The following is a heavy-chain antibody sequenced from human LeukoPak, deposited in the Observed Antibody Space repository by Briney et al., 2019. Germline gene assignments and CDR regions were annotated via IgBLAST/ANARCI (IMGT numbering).Heavy chain of an antibody. Sequence: PGGSLRLSCAASGFTFSSYAMSWVRQAPGKGLEWVSAISGSGGSTYYADSVKGRFTISRDNSKNTLYLQMNSLRAEDTAVYYCAKQGELSLRYYYYMDVWGKGTTVTVSS. D-gene: IGHD3-16*02. J-gene: IGHJ6*03. CDR1: GFTFSSYA. CDR3: AKQGELSLRYYYYMDV. CDR2: ISGSGGST. V-gene: IGHV3-23*01.